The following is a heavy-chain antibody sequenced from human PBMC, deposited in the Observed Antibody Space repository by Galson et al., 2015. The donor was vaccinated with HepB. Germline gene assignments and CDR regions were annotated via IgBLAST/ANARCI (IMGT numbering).Heavy chain of an antibody. CDR3: ARHGPYSGSWYYFDY. CDR1: GYSFTTYW. J-gene: IGHJ4*02. CDR2: IYPGDSDT. Sequence: QSGAEVKKPGESLKISCRGSGYSFTTYWIGWVRQMPGKGLEWMGIIYPGDSDTKYSPSFEGQVTISADRSISTAYLQWSSLKASDTAMYFCARHGPYSGSWYYFDYWGQGTLVTVSS. V-gene: IGHV5-51*01. D-gene: IGHD1-26*01.